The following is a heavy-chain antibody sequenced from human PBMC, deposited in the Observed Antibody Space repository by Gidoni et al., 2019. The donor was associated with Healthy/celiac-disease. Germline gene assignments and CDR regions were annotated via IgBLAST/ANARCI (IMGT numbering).Heavy chain of an antibody. CDR1: GGSISRYY. Sequence: QVQLQESGPGLVKPSETLSLPCTVSGGSISRYYWRWIRQPPGKALEWIGYIYYSGSTHYNPPRKSRVTISVDTAKNQFSLKLSSVTAADTAVYYCARAEPYCGGDCYYPYDAFDIWGQGTMVTVSS. CDR2: IYYSGST. V-gene: IGHV4-59*01. J-gene: IGHJ3*02. CDR3: ARAEPYCGGDCYYPYDAFDI. D-gene: IGHD2-21*01.